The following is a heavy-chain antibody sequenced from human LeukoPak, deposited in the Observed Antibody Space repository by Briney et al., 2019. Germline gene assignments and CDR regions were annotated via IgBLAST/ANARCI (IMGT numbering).Heavy chain of an antibody. D-gene: IGHD3-16*01. V-gene: IGHV3-23*01. CDR1: GFTFSSYG. CDR3: AKGLRELWGDAFDM. CDR2: IRGSGSNT. J-gene: IGHJ3*02. Sequence: GGSLRLSCAASGFTFSSYGMSWVRQPPGKGLEWVSGIRGSGSNTDYVGSVKGRFAVSRDNSKNTLYLQMNSLRAEDTAVYYCAKGLRELWGDAFDMWGQGTMVTISS.